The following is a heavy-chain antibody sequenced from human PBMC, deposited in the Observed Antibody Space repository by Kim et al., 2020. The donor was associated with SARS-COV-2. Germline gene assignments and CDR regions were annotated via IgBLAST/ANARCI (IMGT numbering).Heavy chain of an antibody. V-gene: IGHV1-69*13. CDR1: GGTFSSYA. Sequence: SVKVSCKASGGTFSSYAISWVRQAPGQGLEWMGGIIPIFGTANYAQKFQGRVTITADESTSTAYMELSSLRSEDTAVYYCARDWGGGYCSGGSCYAGFSWGQGTLVTVSS. CDR2: IIPIFGTA. CDR3: ARDWGGGYCSGGSCYAGFS. J-gene: IGHJ4*02. D-gene: IGHD2-15*01.